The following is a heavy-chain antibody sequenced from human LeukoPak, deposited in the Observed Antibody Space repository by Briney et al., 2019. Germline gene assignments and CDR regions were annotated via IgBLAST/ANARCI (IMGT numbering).Heavy chain of an antibody. CDR3: ARDQDSSGWYSLVDY. CDR1: GFTFSDYW. CDR2: IEQDGSEK. J-gene: IGHJ4*02. Sequence: GGSLRLSCAASGFTFSDYWMSWVRQAPGKGLEWVANIEQDGSEKYYADSVKGRFTISRDNSKNTLYLQMNSLRAEDTAVYYCARDQDSSGWYSLVDYWGQGTLVTVSS. D-gene: IGHD6-19*01. V-gene: IGHV3-7*01.